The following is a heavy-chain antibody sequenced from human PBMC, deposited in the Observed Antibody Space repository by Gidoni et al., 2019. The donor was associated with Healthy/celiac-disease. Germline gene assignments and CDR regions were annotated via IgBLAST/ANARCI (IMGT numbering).Heavy chain of an antibody. D-gene: IGHD4-17*01. CDR1: GFTFRSYS. J-gene: IGHJ4*02. V-gene: IGHV3-21*01. Sequence: EVPLVESGGCPGTPGGSLSLSCATSGFTFRSYSMNWVRQTPGKGLEWVSSICSSSSYIYYADSVKGRFTISRDNAKNSLYLQMNSLRAEDTAVYYCARDHSYGDYYFDSWGQGTLVPVSS. CDR3: ARDHSYGDYYFDS. CDR2: ICSSSSYI.